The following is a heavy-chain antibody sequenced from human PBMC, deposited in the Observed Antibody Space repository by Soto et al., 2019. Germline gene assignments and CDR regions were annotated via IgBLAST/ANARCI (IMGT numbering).Heavy chain of an antibody. D-gene: IGHD2-2*01. CDR1: GFIFSDYY. Sequence: QVQLVESGGGLVKPGGSLRLSCAASGFIFSDYYMSWIRQPPGKGLEWVSHISSSSDYTNYADSVKGRFTISRDNAKNLLYLQMNSLRAEDTAVYYCARASSYQVNYWGQGTLVTVSS. CDR2: ISSSSDYT. CDR3: ARASSYQVNY. J-gene: IGHJ4*02. V-gene: IGHV3-11*05.